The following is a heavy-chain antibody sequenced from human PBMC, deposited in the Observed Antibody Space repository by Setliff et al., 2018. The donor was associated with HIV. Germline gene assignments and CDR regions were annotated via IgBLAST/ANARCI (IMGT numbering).Heavy chain of an antibody. V-gene: IGHV4-34*01. CDR3: ARVIGWNDASDC. D-gene: IGHD1-1*01. J-gene: IGHJ4*02. CDR1: GGSFSGYY. CDR2: INHSGNT. Sequence: LSLPCAVYGGSFSGYYWSWIRQPPGKGLEWIGEINHSGNTNYNPSLKSRVIMSVDASKNQFSLRLTSVTAADTALYYCARVIGWNDASDCWGQGTVVTVSS.